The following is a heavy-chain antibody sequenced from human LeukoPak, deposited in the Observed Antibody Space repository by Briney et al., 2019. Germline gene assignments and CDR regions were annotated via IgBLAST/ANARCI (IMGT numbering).Heavy chain of an antibody. Sequence: ASVKISCKASGYTFTAYYKHWLRQPPGQGLVWLVWINPNSGGTNYAQKFQGRVTMTRDTSISTAYMELSRLRSDDTAVYYCARARPAAISFYTYWGQGTLVTVSS. CDR1: GYTFTAYY. J-gene: IGHJ4*02. D-gene: IGHD2-2*01. V-gene: IGHV1-2*02. CDR2: INPNSGGT. CDR3: ARARPAAISFYTY.